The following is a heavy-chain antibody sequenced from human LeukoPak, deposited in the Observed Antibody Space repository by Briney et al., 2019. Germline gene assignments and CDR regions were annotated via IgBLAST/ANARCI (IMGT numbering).Heavy chain of an antibody. CDR1: GYTFTSYY. Sequence: EASVKVSCKASGYTFTSYYMHWVRQAPGQGLEWMGIIHLSDGTTSYAQKFQGRVTMTRDTSTSTVYMELTSLRSEDTAVYYCARSASGWHYFGYWGQGTLVTVSS. J-gene: IGHJ4*02. CDR3: ARSASGWHYFGY. CDR2: IHLSDGTT. D-gene: IGHD6-19*01. V-gene: IGHV1-46*01.